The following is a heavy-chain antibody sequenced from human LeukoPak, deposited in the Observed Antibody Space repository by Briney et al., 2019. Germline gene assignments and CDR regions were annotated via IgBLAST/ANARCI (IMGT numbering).Heavy chain of an antibody. J-gene: IGHJ4*02. CDR3: ARSPLSGSYYNDY. Sequence: PSETLSLTCAVYGGSFSGYYWSWIRQPPGKGLEWIGEISHSGSTNYNPSLKSRVTISVDTSKNQFSLKLSSVTAADTAVYYCARSPLSGSYYNDYWGQGTLVTVSS. CDR2: ISHSGST. D-gene: IGHD1-26*01. V-gene: IGHV4-34*01. CDR1: GGSFSGYY.